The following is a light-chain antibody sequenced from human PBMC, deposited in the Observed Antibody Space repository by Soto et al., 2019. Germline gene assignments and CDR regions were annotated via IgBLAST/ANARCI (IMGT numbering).Light chain of an antibody. J-gene: IGKJ4*01. Sequence: EIVMTQSPATLSLSPGERATLSCRASQSVGKYLVWYQQKPGQAPRLLIYDASNRAPGIPARFSGSGSGTDFTLTISRLEPEDFAVYYCQQYGSSPLTFGGGTKVDIK. V-gene: IGKV3-20*01. CDR3: QQYGSSPLT. CDR1: QSVGKY. CDR2: DAS.